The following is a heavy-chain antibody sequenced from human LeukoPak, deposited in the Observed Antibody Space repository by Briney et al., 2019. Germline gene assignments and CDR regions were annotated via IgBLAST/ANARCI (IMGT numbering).Heavy chain of an antibody. CDR1: GFTFSSHA. V-gene: IGHV3-23*01. J-gene: IGHJ6*02. CDR2: ISGSGGST. Sequence: GGSLRLSCAVSGFTFSSHAMSWVRQAPGKGLEWVSVISGSGGSTYYADSVKGRFTTSRNNSKNTLYLQMNSLRAEDTAVYYCARDRGVTLFYYGMDVWGQGTTVTVSS. CDR3: ARDRGVTLFYYGMDV. D-gene: IGHD2-21*02.